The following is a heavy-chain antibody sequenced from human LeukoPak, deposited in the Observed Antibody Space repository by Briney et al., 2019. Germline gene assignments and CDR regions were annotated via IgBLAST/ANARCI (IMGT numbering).Heavy chain of an antibody. CDR3: ARDPPYYYDSSGTLDY. J-gene: IGHJ4*02. Sequence: GGSLRLSCAASGFTFSSYGMHWVRQAPGKGLEWVAVIWYDGSNKYYADSVKGRFTISRDNSKNTLYLQMNSPRAEDTAVYYCARDPPYYYDSSGTLDYWGQGTLVTVSS. CDR1: GFTFSSYG. D-gene: IGHD3-22*01. V-gene: IGHV3-33*01. CDR2: IWYDGSNK.